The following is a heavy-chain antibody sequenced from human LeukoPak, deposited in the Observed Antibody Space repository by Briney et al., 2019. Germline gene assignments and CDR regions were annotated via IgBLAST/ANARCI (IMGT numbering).Heavy chain of an antibody. Sequence: ASVKVSCKASGYTFTSYYMHWVRQAHGQGLEWMGIINPSGGSTSYAQKFQGRVTMTRDTSTSTVYMELSSLRSEDTAVYYCARVYCSGGSCYTLDYWGQGTLVTVSS. J-gene: IGHJ4*02. CDR1: GYTFTSYY. CDR3: ARVYCSGGSCYTLDY. CDR2: INPSGGST. D-gene: IGHD2-15*01. V-gene: IGHV1-46*01.